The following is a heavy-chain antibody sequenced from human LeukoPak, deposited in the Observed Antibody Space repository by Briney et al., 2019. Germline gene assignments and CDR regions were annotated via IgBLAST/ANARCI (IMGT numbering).Heavy chain of an antibody. D-gene: IGHD3-3*01. Sequence: GGSLRLSCAASGFTFSSYAMSWVRQAPGKGLEWVSAISGSGGSTYYADSVKGRFTISRDNSKNTLYLQMNSLRAEDTAVYYCAKATGRDSYDFWSGYYNPSCWFDPWGQGTLVTVSS. CDR1: GFTFSSYA. CDR3: AKATGRDSYDFWSGYYNPSCWFDP. V-gene: IGHV3-23*01. CDR2: ISGSGGST. J-gene: IGHJ5*02.